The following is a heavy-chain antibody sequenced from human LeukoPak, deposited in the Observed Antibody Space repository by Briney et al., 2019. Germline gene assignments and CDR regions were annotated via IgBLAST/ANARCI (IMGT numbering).Heavy chain of an antibody. J-gene: IGHJ4*02. V-gene: IGHV3-48*01. CDR1: AFTFSDYS. CDR2: ISGRSSTI. Sequence: GGSLRLSCAASAFTFSDYSMSWVRQAPGKGPEWVSYISGRSSTIYYADSVKGRFTISRDNAKNSMYLQMNSLRAEDTAVYYCARDRIKSGSYYFDYWGQGTLVTVSS. CDR3: ARDRIKSGSYYFDY. D-gene: IGHD1-26*01.